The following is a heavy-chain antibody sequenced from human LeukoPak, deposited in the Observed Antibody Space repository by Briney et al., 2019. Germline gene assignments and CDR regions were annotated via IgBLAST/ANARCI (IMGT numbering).Heavy chain of an antibody. CDR1: GFTFSSYA. D-gene: IGHD4-17*01. CDR3: ATKVGIYGVLDY. J-gene: IGHJ4*02. Sequence: GGSLRLSCAASGFTFSSYAMSWVRQAPGKGLEWVSAISGSGGGTYYADSVKGRFTISRDNSKNTLYLQMNSLRAEDAAVYYCATKVGIYGVLDYWGQGTLVTVSS. V-gene: IGHV3-23*01. CDR2: ISGSGGGT.